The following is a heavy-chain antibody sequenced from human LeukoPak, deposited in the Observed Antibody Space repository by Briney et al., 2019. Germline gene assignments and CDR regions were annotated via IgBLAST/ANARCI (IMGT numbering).Heavy chain of an antibody. D-gene: IGHD4-17*01. CDR3: AKKPDNDYGDYFYSRFDY. V-gene: IGHV3-23*01. CDR2: ISGSGGST. CDR1: GFTFSSYA. J-gene: IGHJ4*02. Sequence: TGGSLRLSCAASGFTFSSYAMSWVRQAPGKGLEWVSAISGSGGSTYYADSVKGRFTISRDNSKNTLYLQMNSLRAEDTAVYYCAKKPDNDYGDYFYSRFDYWGQGTLVTVSS.